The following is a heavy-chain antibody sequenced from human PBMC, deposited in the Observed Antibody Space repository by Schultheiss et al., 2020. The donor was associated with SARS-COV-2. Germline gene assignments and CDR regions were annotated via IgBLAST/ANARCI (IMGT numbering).Heavy chain of an antibody. J-gene: IGHJ4*02. V-gene: IGHV3-21*01. CDR2: ISSSSSYI. CDR3: ARDTGGFGGFGY. CDR1: GFTFSSYS. D-gene: IGHD3-10*01. Sequence: GGSLRLSCAASGFTFSSYSMNWVRQAPGKGLEWVSSISSSSSYIYYADSVKGRFTISRDNSKNTLYLQMNSLRAEDTAVYYCARDTGGFGGFGYWGQGTLVTVSS.